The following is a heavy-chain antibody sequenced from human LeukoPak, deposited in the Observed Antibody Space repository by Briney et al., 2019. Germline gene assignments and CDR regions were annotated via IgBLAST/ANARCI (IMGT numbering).Heavy chain of an antibody. J-gene: IGHJ3*02. CDR1: GGTFSSYA. CDR3: AKGDFSNGFDI. CDR2: INPNSGGT. Sequence: GASVKVSCKASGGTFSSYAISWVRQAPGQGLEWMGWINPNSGGTNYAQKFQGRVTMTRDTSISTAYMELSRLRSDDTAVYYCAKGDFSNGFDIWGQGTMVTVSS. D-gene: IGHD3/OR15-3a*01. V-gene: IGHV1-2*02.